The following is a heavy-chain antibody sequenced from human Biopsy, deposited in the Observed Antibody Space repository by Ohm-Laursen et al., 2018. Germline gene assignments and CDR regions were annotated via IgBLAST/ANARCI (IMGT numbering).Heavy chain of an antibody. CDR3: ARWETTLGRSLDS. CDR1: KFTVRTNS. V-gene: IGHV3-66*01. Sequence: SLRLSCAAPKFTVRTNSMSWVRLAPGKGLEWVSVIYAGATTYYPDSVKGRFTISRDNSRNTVYLQMDSLRGEDTAVYFCARWETTLGRSLDSWGQGTLVAVSS. J-gene: IGHJ4*02. D-gene: IGHD1-26*01. CDR2: IYAGATT.